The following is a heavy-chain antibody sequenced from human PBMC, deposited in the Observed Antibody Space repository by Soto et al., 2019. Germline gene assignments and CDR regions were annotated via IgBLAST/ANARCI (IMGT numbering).Heavy chain of an antibody. J-gene: IGHJ4*02. CDR2: IYYSGST. CDR3: ARHIAAAGLNFDY. Sequence: QVQLQESGPGLVEPSQTLTLRCTVSGGYISSGGYYWSWIPQHPGKGLEWIGYIYYSGSTYYNPSLKSRVTISVDTSKNQFSLKLSSVTAAATAVYYCARHIAAAGLNFDYWGQGTLVTVSS. D-gene: IGHD6-13*01. V-gene: IGHV4-31*03. CDR1: GGYISSGGYY.